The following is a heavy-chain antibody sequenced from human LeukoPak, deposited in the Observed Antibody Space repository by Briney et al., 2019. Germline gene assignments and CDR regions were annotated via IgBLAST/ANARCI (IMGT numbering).Heavy chain of an antibody. CDR3: ARGRYYFEY. CDR1: GFTFNTYW. J-gene: IGHJ4*02. CDR2: SNSDGITT. Sequence: GSLRLSCAASGFTFNTYWMHWVRQAPGKGLVWVSRSNSDGITTSYAVSVKGRFAISRDNDKNTLYLQMNSLRAEDTAVYYCARGRYYFEYWGQGILVTVSS. V-gene: IGHV3-74*01.